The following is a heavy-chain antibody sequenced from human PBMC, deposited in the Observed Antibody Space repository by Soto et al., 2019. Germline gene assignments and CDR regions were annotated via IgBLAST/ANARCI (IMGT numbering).Heavy chain of an antibody. CDR2: ISVDNGNT. CDR1: GYTFTDYD. CDR3: ARTSVSNYNWFDP. J-gene: IGHJ5*02. Sequence: QGQLVQSGAEVKKPGASVKVSCKASGYTFTDYDISWVRQAPGQGLEWMGWISVDNGNTKYVESLQGRVTMTTDTSSSTAYWEVRSLRSDDTAVYYCARTSVSNYNWFDPWGQGTLVAVSS. V-gene: IGHV1-18*01. D-gene: IGHD4-4*01.